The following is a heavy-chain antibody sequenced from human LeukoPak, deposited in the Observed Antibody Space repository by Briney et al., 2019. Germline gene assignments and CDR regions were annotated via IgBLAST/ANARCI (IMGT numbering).Heavy chain of an antibody. CDR2: IYYSGST. V-gene: IGHV4-61*08. CDR1: GGSISSGDYY. CDR3: ARHGRTAMVKD. J-gene: IGHJ4*02. D-gene: IGHD5-18*01. Sequence: SETLSLTCTVSGGSISSGDYYWSWIRQPPGKGLEWIGYIYYSGSTNYNPSLKSRVTISVDTSKNQFSLKLSSVTAADTAVYYCARHGRTAMVKDWGQGTLVTVSS.